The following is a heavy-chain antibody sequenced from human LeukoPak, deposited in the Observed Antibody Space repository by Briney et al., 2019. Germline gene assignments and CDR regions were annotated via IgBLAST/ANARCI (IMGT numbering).Heavy chain of an antibody. CDR2: TNPNSGGT. Sequence: SVKVSCKASGYTFTGYYMHWVRQAPGQGLEWMGWTNPNSGGTNYAQKFQGRVTMTRDTSISTAYMELSRLRSDDTAVYYCARGYDILTGYYNDDYWGQGTLVTVSS. J-gene: IGHJ4*02. CDR1: GYTFTGYY. CDR3: ARGYDILTGYYNDDY. V-gene: IGHV1-2*02. D-gene: IGHD3-9*01.